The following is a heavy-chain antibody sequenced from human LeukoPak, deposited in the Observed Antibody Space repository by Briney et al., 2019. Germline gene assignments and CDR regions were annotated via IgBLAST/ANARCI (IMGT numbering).Heavy chain of an antibody. V-gene: IGHV3-30*04. Sequence: GGSLRLSCAASGFTFSSYAMHWVRQAPGKGLVWVAVISDDGSNKYYADSVKGRFTVSRENSKNTLYLQMNSLRAEDTAVYYCARDSAPYSSRCFYFFDNWGQRTLVTVSS. CDR3: ARDSAPYSSRCFYFFDN. D-gene: IGHD6-13*01. CDR2: ISDDGSNK. CDR1: GFTFSSYA. J-gene: IGHJ4*02.